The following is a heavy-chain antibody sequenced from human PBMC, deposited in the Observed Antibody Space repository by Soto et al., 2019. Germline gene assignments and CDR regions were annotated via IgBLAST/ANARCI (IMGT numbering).Heavy chain of an antibody. V-gene: IGHV4-30-2*01. Sequence: QLQLQESGSGLVKPSQTLSLTCAVSGGSISSGGYSWSWIRQPPGKGLEWIGYIYHSGTTYYNPSLIIRFTISVDRSKNQFSLKLSFATAPDTAVYYWARGQVVAAHHGGQGTLVTVSS. CDR2: IYHSGTT. CDR3: ARGQVVAAHH. J-gene: IGHJ4*02. CDR1: GGSISSGGYS. D-gene: IGHD2-15*01.